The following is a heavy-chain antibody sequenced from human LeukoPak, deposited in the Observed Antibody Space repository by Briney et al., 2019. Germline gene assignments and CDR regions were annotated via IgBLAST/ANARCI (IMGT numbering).Heavy chain of an antibody. CDR2: IYYSGST. Sequence: PSETLSLTCTVSGGSISSGSNYWSWIRQPPGKGLEWIGYIYYSGSTDYNPSLKSRVTISVDTSKNQFSLKLSSVTAADTAVYYCASIVATIREGFVVVTAIDAFDIWGQGTMVTVSS. CDR1: GGSISSGSNY. J-gene: IGHJ3*02. CDR3: ASIVATIREGFVVVTAIDAFDI. D-gene: IGHD2-21*02. V-gene: IGHV4-61*01.